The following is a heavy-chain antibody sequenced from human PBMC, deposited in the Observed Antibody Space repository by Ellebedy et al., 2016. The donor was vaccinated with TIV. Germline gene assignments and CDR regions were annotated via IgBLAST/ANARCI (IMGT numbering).Heavy chain of an antibody. CDR3: ASSLGSGSYYSLDY. CDR1: GGTFSSYA. CDR2: IIPIFGTA. Sequence: AASVKVSCKASGGTFSSYAISWVRQAPGQGLEWMGGIIPIFGTANYAQKFQGRVTITADESTSTAYMELSSLRSEDTAVYYCASSLGSGSYYSLDYWGQGTLVTVSS. J-gene: IGHJ4*02. D-gene: IGHD3-10*01. V-gene: IGHV1-69*13.